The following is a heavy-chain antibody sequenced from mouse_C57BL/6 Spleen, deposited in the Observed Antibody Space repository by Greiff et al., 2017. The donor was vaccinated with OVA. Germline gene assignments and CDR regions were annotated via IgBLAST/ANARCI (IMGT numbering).Heavy chain of an antibody. V-gene: IGHV1-55*01. J-gene: IGHJ2*01. CDR3: AREGDSFDY. CDR1: GYTFTSYW. Sequence: QVQLQQPGAELVKPGASVKMSCKASGYTFTSYWITWVKQRPGQGLEWIGDIYPGSGSTNYNEKFKSKATLTLDTSSSTAYMQLSSLTSEDSAVYYCAREGDSFDYWGQGTTLTVSS. CDR2: IYPGSGST.